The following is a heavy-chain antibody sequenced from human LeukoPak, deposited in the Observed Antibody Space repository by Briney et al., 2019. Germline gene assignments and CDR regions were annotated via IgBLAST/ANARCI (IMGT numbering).Heavy chain of an antibody. CDR3: ARGYYDFWSGYYSVAVYFDY. J-gene: IGHJ4*02. D-gene: IGHD3-3*01. CDR1: GGTFSSYA. CDR2: IIPIFGTA. V-gene: IGHV1-69*13. Sequence: ASVKVSCKASGGTFSSYAISWVRQAPGQGLEWMGGIIPIFGTANYAQKFQGRVTITADESTSTAYMELSSLRSEDTAVYYCARGYYDFWSGYYSVAVYFDYWGQGTLVTVSS.